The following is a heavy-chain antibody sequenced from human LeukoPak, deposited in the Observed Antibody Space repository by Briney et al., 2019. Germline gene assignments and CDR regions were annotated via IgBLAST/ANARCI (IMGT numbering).Heavy chain of an antibody. V-gene: IGHV3-23*01. J-gene: IGHJ4*02. CDR1: GITFSNYF. CDR2: IGPSGGNT. CDR3: AKDSKMGYYGSGSHYDY. D-gene: IGHD3-10*01. Sequence: GGSLRLSCAASGITFSNYFMSWVRQAPGKGLEWVSAIGPSGGNTYYADSVKGRFTISRDNSKNTLYLQMTSLRAEETAVYYYAKDSKMGYYGSGSHYDYWGQGTLVTVSS.